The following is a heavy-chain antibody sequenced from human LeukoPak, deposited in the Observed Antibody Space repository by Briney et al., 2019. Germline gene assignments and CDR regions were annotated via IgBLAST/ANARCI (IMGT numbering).Heavy chain of an antibody. D-gene: IGHD3-10*01. CDR1: GGSISSYF. J-gene: IGHJ4*02. CDR3: ARMHYYGSGSYYPY. V-gene: IGHV4-59*01. Sequence: PSETLSLTCTVSGGSISSYFWSWIRQPPGKGLEWIGYISYSGSTTYNPSLKSRVTISVDTSKNQFSLKLSSVTAADTAVYYCARMHYYGSGSYYPYWGQGTLVTVSS. CDR2: ISYSGST.